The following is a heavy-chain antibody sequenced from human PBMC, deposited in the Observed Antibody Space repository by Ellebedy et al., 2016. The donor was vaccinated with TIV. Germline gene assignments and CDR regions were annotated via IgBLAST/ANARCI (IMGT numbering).Heavy chain of an antibody. CDR1: GFTVSSNY. D-gene: IGHD1-1*01. V-gene: IGHV3-7*03. J-gene: IGHJ4*02. Sequence: GGSLRLSCAASGFTVSSNYMSWVRQAPGKGLEWVANMKQDGREEYYVDSVKGRFIISRDNAKNSLYLQMNSLRAEDTAVYYCAGRAYNWNDGSLFDYWGQGTLVTVSS. CDR3: AGRAYNWNDGSLFDY. CDR2: MKQDGREE.